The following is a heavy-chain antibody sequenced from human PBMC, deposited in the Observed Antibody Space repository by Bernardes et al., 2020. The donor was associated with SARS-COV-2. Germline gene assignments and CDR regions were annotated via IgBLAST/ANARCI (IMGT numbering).Heavy chain of an antibody. CDR1: GFTFSSYA. Sequence: GGSLRLSCAASGFTFSSYAMSWVRQAPGKGLEWVSAISGSGGSTYYADSVKGRFTISRDNSKNTLYLQMNSLRAEDTAVYYCAKSQGGLFDEVGADYYYYYGMDVWGQGTTVTVSS. J-gene: IGHJ6*02. CDR2: ISGSGGST. CDR3: AKSQGGLFDEVGADYYYYYGMDV. V-gene: IGHV3-23*01. D-gene: IGHD3-3*01.